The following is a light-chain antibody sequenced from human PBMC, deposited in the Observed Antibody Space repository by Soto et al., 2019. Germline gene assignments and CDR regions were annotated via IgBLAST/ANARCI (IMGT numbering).Light chain of an antibody. J-gene: IGKJ1*01. Sequence: DIQMTQSPSSLPASVGDRVTITCRASQSISIFLNWYQQRPGEVPKLLIFGASSLQSGVPSRFSGSGSGTDFTLTISSLQPEDFATYYCQQSYSTPTFGPGTKVDI. CDR2: GAS. V-gene: IGKV1-39*01. CDR1: QSISIF. CDR3: QQSYSTPT.